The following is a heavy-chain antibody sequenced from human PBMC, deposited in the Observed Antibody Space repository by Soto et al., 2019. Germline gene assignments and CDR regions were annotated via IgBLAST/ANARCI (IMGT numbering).Heavy chain of an antibody. CDR1: GFSLSTSGVG. D-gene: IGHD3-3*01. Sequence: QITLKESGPTLVKPTQTLTLTCTFSGFSLSTSGVGVGWIRQPPGKALEWLALIYWDNDKRYSPSLKSRLTITKDTSKNQVVLTVTNMDPVDTATYYCSHFTTLYGMDVWGQGTTVAVSS. CDR3: SHFTTLYGMDV. J-gene: IGHJ6*02. V-gene: IGHV2-5*02. CDR2: IYWDNDK.